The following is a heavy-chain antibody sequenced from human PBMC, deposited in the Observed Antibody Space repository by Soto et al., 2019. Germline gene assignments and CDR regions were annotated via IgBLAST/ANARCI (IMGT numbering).Heavy chain of an antibody. J-gene: IGHJ6*02. CDR1: GFTFSSYA. CDR2: ISYDGSNK. CDR3: ARDKYSSSSRYYYGMDV. Sequence: GGSLRLSCAASGFTFSSYAMHWVRQAPGKGLEWVAVISYDGSNKYYADSVKGRSTISRDNSKNTLYLQMNSLRAEDTAVYYCARDKYSSSSRYYYGMDVWGQGTTVTVSS. D-gene: IGHD6-13*01. V-gene: IGHV3-30-3*01.